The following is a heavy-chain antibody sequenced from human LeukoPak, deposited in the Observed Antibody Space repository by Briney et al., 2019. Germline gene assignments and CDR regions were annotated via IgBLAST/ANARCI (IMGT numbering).Heavy chain of an antibody. D-gene: IGHD2-2*01. J-gene: IGHJ5*02. CDR3: ATASVYCSSTSCYGGFDP. CDR1: GYTFTDYY. CDR2: VDPEDGKT. V-gene: IGHV1-69-2*01. Sequence: EASVKISCKVSGYTFTDYYMHWVQQAPGKGLEWMGLVDPEDGKTIYAEKFQGRVTITADTSTDTAYMELSSLRSEDTAVYYCATASVYCSSTSCYGGFDPWGQGTLVTVS.